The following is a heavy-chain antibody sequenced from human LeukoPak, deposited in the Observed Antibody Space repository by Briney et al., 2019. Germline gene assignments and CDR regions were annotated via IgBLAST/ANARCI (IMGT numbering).Heavy chain of an antibody. V-gene: IGHV1-18*01. D-gene: IGHD2-2*01. Sequence: ASVKVSFKASGYTFTSYGISWVRQAPGQGLEWMGWISAYNGNTNYAQKLQGRVTMTTDTSTSTAYMELRSLRSDDTAVYYCGRDLPPYCSSTSCDSWFDPWGQGTLVTVSS. CDR2: ISAYNGNT. J-gene: IGHJ5*02. CDR1: GYTFTSYG. CDR3: GRDLPPYCSSTSCDSWFDP.